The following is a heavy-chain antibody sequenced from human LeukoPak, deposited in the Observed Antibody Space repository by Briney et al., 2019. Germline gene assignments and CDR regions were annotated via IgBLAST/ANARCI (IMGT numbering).Heavy chain of an antibody. V-gene: IGHV1-2*02. Sequence: ASVKVSCKASGYTFTGYYMHWVRQAPGQGLEWMGWINPNSGGTNYAQKFQGRVTMTRDTSISTAYMELSRLRSDDTAVYFCARDLSMARSPRGYWGQGTLVTVSS. D-gene: IGHD2/OR15-2a*01. CDR3: ARDLSMARSPRGY. J-gene: IGHJ4*02. CDR1: GYTFTGYY. CDR2: INPNSGGT.